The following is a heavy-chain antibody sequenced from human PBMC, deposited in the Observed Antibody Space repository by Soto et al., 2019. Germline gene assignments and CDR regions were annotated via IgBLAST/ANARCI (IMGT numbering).Heavy chain of an antibody. D-gene: IGHD3-3*01. CDR2: ISWNSGIT. V-gene: IGHV3-9*01. Sequence: EVHLVESGGGLVQPGRSLRLSCAASGFSFDDHAMHWVRQAPGKGLEWVSSISWNSGITEYADSVKGRFTISRDNAKNSLYLQMHSLRAEDTALYYCAKDYNNYWSGYYAHWGQGTPVTVSS. CDR1: GFSFDDHA. CDR3: AKDYNNYWSGYYAH. J-gene: IGHJ4*02.